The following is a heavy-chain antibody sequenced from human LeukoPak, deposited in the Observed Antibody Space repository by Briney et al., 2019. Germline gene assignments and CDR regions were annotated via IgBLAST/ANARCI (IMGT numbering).Heavy chain of an antibody. Sequence: ASVKVSCKASGGTFSSYAISWVRQAPGQWLEWMGGIIPIFGTANYAQKFQGRVTITADESTSTAYMELSSLRSEDTAVYYCARDPYYYDSSGSPYWGQGTLVTVSS. CDR3: ARDPYYYDSSGSPY. CDR2: IIPIFGTA. J-gene: IGHJ4*02. D-gene: IGHD3-22*01. CDR1: GGTFSSYA. V-gene: IGHV1-69*13.